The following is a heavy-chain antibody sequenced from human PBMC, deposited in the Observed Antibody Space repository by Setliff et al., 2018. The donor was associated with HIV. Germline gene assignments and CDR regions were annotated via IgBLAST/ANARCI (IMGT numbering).Heavy chain of an antibody. CDR3: ARRQGSNSAKRGTFDI. D-gene: IGHD6-6*01. V-gene: IGHV4-34*01. Sequence: SETLSLTCAVYGGSFSGYYWSWIRQPPGKGLEWIGEINHSGSTNYTPSLKSRVTISIDTSKNQFSLKVTSVNAADTAVYYCARRQGSNSAKRGTFDIWGQGTMVTVSS. CDR1: GGSFSGYY. CDR2: INHSGST. J-gene: IGHJ3*02.